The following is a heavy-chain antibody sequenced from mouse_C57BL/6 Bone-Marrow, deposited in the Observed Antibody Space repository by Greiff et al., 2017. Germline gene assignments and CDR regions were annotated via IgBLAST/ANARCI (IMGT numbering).Heavy chain of an antibody. CDR2: IDPENGDP. Sequence: VQLQQSGAELVRPGASVKLSCTASGFNIKDDYMHWVKQRPEQGLEWIGWIDPENGDPEYASKFQGKATITADTSSNTAFLQLSSLTSEDTAVYYCTTRGSSDVGWYFDVWGTGTTVTVSS. V-gene: IGHV14-4*01. CDR3: TTRGSSDVGWYFDV. CDR1: GFNIKDDY. J-gene: IGHJ1*03. D-gene: IGHD1-1*01.